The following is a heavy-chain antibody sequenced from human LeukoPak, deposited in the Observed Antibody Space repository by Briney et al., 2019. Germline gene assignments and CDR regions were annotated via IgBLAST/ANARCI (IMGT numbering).Heavy chain of an antibody. CDR2: IIPILGIA. D-gene: IGHD2-21*02. J-gene: IGHJ6*02. CDR1: GGIFSSYA. Sequence: ASVKVSCKASGGIFSSYAISWVRQAPGQGLEWMGRIIPILGIANYAQKFQGRVTITADKSTSTAYMDLSSLRSEDTAVYYCARDVVVVAALYGMDVWGQGTTVTVSS. CDR3: ARDVVVVAALYGMDV. V-gene: IGHV1-69*04.